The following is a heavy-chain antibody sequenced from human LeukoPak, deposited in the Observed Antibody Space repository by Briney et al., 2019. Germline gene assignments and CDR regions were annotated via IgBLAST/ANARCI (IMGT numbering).Heavy chain of an antibody. J-gene: IGHJ4*02. CDR2: INHSGST. V-gene: IGHV4-34*01. D-gene: IGHD6-13*01. Sequence: SETLSLTCAVYGGSFSGYYWSWIRQPPGKGLEWIGEINHSGSTNYNPSLKSRVTISVDTYKNQFSLKLSPVTAADTAVYYCARGQVGSSWYSPFDYWGQGTLVTVSS. CDR3: ARGQVGSSWYSPFDY. CDR1: GGSFSGYY.